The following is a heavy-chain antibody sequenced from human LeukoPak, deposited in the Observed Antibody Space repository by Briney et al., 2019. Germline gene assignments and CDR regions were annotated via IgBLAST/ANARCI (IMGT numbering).Heavy chain of an antibody. CDR1: GFTFSSYA. CDR3: ASNGYSYASAFDY. Sequence: GGSLRLSCAASGFTFSSYAMHWVRQAPGKGLEWVAVISSDGSNKNYADSVKGRFTISRDNSKNTLCLQMNSLRAEDTAVYYCASNGYSYASAFDYWGQGTTVTVSS. J-gene: IGHJ4*01. V-gene: IGHV3-30*04. CDR2: ISSDGSNK. D-gene: IGHD5-18*01.